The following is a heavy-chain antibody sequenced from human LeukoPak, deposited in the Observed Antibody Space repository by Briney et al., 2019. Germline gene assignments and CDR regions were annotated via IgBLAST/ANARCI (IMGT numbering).Heavy chain of an antibody. Sequence: SETLSLTCAVYGGSFSGYYWSWIRQPPGKGLEWIGVINHSGSTNYNPSLQSRVTISVYTYKHQFYLKLSSVTAADTSVYYCARGAGSSHPLSYWGQGTLVTVSS. J-gene: IGHJ4*02. D-gene: IGHD1-26*01. CDR3: ARGAGSSHPLSY. CDR1: GGSFSGYY. CDR2: INHSGST. V-gene: IGHV4-34*01.